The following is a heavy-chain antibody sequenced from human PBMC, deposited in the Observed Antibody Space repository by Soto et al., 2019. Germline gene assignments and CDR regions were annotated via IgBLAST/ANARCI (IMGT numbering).Heavy chain of an antibody. Sequence: SETLSLTCAVYGGSFSGYYWSWIRQPPGKGLEWIGEINHSGSTNYNPSLKSRVTISVDTSKNQFSLKLSSVTAADTAVYYCARGRRYQLLYWFDPWGQGTLVTVSS. D-gene: IGHD2-2*01. CDR2: INHSGST. V-gene: IGHV4-34*01. CDR3: ARGRRYQLLYWFDP. CDR1: GGSFSGYY. J-gene: IGHJ5*02.